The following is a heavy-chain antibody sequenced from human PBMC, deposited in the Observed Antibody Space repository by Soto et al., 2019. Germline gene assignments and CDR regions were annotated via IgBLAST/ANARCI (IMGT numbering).Heavy chain of an antibody. Sequence: QVQLVESGGGVVQPGRSLRLSCAASGFTFSSYAMHWVRQAPGKGLEWVAVISYDGSYKYYADSVKGRFTISRDNSKNTLYLRMNSPGAEDTAVYYCARDYYRFNSGYGFSMDVWGQGTTVTVSS. J-gene: IGHJ6*02. CDR1: GFTFSSYA. V-gene: IGHV3-30-3*01. CDR3: ARDYYRFNSGYGFSMDV. CDR2: ISYDGSYK. D-gene: IGHD5-12*01.